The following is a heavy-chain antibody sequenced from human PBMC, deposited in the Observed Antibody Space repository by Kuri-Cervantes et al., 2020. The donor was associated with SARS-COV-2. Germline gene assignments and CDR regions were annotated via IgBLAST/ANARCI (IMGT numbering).Heavy chain of an antibody. CDR3: ASERGDSVLERCDWFDP. CDR1: GFSFSSYA. Sequence: GSSLKISCATSGFSFSSYAMHWVRQAPGKGPEWGAVVSYDGSDNDNADSVKGRITISRDTSKNTLYLQMSSLRMEDTATYYCASERGDSVLERCDWFDPWGPGTLVTVSS. J-gene: IGHJ5*02. D-gene: IGHD2-8*01. V-gene: IGHV3-30*04. CDR2: VSYDGSDN.